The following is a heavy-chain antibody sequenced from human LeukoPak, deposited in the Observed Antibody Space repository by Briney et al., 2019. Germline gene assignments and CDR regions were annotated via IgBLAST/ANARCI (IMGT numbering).Heavy chain of an antibody. V-gene: IGHV3-48*03. CDR3: ARRSAYLPRAWLKRGYYFDC. CDR1: GFTFSSYE. D-gene: IGHD5-12*01. J-gene: IGHJ4*02. Sequence: GGSLRLSCAASGFTFSSYEMNWVRQAPGKGLEWVPYISSSGSTIYYADSVKGRFTISRDNAKNSLYLQMNSLRAEDTAVYYCARRSAYLPRAWLKRGYYFDCWGQGTLVSVS. CDR2: ISSSGSTI.